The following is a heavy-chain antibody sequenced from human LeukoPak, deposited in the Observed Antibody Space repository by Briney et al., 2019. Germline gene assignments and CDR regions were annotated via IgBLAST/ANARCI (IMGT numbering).Heavy chain of an antibody. V-gene: IGHV1-69*01. D-gene: IGHD6-19*01. CDR2: IIPIFGTA. CDR1: GGTFSIYA. J-gene: IGHJ4*02. Sequence: SVKVSCKASGGTFSIYASSWVRQAPGQGLDWMAGIIPIFGTANYAQKFQGRVTITADESTSTAYMELSSLRSEDTAVYYCAREVQGSLSGWRLFDYWGQGTLVTVSS. CDR3: AREVQGSLSGWRLFDY.